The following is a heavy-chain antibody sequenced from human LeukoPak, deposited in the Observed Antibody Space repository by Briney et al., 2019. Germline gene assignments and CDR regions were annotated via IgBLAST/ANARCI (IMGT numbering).Heavy chain of an antibody. D-gene: IGHD2-2*02. Sequence: GGSLRLSCAASGFTFSSYWMSWVRQAPGKGLEWVANIKQDGSEKYYVDSVRGRFTISRDNAKNSLYLQMNSLRAEDTAVYYCARLRFDCSSTSCYKSRYYYMDVWGKGTTVTVSS. CDR2: IKQDGSEK. CDR3: ARLRFDCSSTSCYKSRYYYMDV. CDR1: GFTFSSYW. J-gene: IGHJ6*03. V-gene: IGHV3-7*01.